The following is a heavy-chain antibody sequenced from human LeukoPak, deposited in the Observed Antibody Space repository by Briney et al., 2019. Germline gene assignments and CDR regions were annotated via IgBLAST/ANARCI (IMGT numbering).Heavy chain of an antibody. CDR2: ISGSRGRT. CDR1: GFTFSSYA. V-gene: IGHV3-23*01. Sequence: GGSLRLSCGASGFTFSSYAMSWVRQAPGKGLEWVSGISGSRGRTHYADSMKGRFTISRDNSKNTLNLQMNSLRAEDTALYYCAKGGNGYCTDGVCSPRVAAAIDYWGQGTLATVSS. CDR3: AKGGNGYCTDGVCSPRVAAAIDY. D-gene: IGHD2-8*01. J-gene: IGHJ4*02.